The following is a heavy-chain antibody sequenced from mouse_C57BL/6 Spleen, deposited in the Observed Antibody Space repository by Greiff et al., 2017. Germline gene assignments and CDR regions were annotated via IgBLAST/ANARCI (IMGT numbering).Heavy chain of an antibody. V-gene: IGHV1-53*01. J-gene: IGHJ3*01. CDR2: ITPSSGGT. CDR1: GYTFTSYW. CDR3: VRGEGYYGWFAY. Sequence: QVQLQQSGPELVQPGASVKLSCKASGYTFTSYWMHWVKQRPGQGLEWIGDITPSSGGTNYNEKFKSKATLTVDTSSSTAYMHLSSLTSEDSAVYYGVRGEGYYGWFAYWGQGTLVTVSA. D-gene: IGHD2-3*01.